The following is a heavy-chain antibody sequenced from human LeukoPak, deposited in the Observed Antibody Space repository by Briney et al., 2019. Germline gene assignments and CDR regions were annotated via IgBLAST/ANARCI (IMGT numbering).Heavy chain of an antibody. V-gene: IGHV1-18*01. CDR2: ISAYNGNT. CDR3: ARLTRIYYYDSSGYYGGSWFDP. CDR1: GYTFTSYG. J-gene: IGHJ5*02. Sequence: GASVKVSCKASGYTFTSYGISWVRQAPGQGLEWMGWISAYNGNTNYAQKLQGRVTMTIDTSTSTAYMELRSLRSDDTAVYYCARLTRIYYYDSSGYYGGSWFDPWGQGTLVTVSS. D-gene: IGHD3-22*01.